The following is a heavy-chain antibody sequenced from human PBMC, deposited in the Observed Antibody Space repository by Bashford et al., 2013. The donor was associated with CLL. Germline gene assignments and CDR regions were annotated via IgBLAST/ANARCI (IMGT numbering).Heavy chain of an antibody. V-gene: IGHV3-74*01. Sequence: GSLRLSCARLWDSTFSSLRGCHVGPPSSREGLVWVSRINSDGSSTSYADSVKGRFTISRDNAKNTLYLQMNSLRAEDTAVYYCARGYYYDSSGYFPIDYWGQGTLVTVSS. CDR3: ARGYYYDSSGYFPIDY. CDR2: INSDGSST. CDR1: DSTFSSLRG. D-gene: IGHD3-22*01. J-gene: IGHJ4*02.